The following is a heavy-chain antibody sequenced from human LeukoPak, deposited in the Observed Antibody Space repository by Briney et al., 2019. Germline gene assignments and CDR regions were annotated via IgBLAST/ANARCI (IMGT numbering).Heavy chain of an antibody. J-gene: IGHJ4*02. D-gene: IGHD1-26*01. CDR3: AKYGPQDSGSSHFDY. CDR2: ISYSSSTI. Sequence: GGSLRLSCAASGFIFSSYSMNWVRQAPGKGLEWISYISYSSSTIYYADSVKGRFTISRDNSKNTLFLQMNSLRAEDTAIYYCAKYGPQDSGSSHFDYWGQGALVTVSS. V-gene: IGHV3-48*01. CDR1: GFIFSSYS.